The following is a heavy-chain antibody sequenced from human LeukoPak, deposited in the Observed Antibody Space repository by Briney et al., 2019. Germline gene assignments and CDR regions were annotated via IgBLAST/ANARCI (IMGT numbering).Heavy chain of an antibody. J-gene: IGHJ4*02. V-gene: IGHV3-30*04. Sequence: GGSLRLSCAASGFPCSGYTMHWVRQSPGKGLEWVALISDDGRRNYYADSVKGRFTISRENSNSTVYLQMNSLRPEDTAIYFCAREGRWVQLALGYWGQGTLVTV. D-gene: IGHD5-24*01. CDR3: AREGRWVQLALGY. CDR2: ISDDGRRN. CDR1: GFPCSGYT.